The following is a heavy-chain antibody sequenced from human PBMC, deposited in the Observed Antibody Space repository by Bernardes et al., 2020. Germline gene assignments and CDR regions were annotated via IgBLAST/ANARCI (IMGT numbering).Heavy chain of an antibody. Sequence: SGPTLVKPTQTLTLTCTFSGFSLSTSGVGVGWIRQPPGKALEWLALIYWDDDKRYSPSLKSRLTITKDTSKNQVVLTMTNMDPVDTATYYCAHRHSSGWSANWFDPWGQGTLVTVSS. CDR1: GFSLSTSGVG. CDR3: AHRHSSGWSANWFDP. CDR2: IYWDDDK. V-gene: IGHV2-5*02. J-gene: IGHJ5*02. D-gene: IGHD6-19*01.